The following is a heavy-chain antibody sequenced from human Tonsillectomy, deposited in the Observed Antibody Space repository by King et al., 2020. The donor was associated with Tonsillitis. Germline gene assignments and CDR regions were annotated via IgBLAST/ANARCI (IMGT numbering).Heavy chain of an antibody. CDR1: GFTFSSYS. J-gene: IGHJ4*02. D-gene: IGHD2-15*01. CDR2: ISSSSSYI. V-gene: IGHV3-21*01. Sequence: VQLVESGGGLVKPGGSLRISCAASGFTFSSYSMNWVRQAPGKGLEWVSSISSSSSYIYYADSVKGRFTISRDNAKNSLYLKMNSLSAKDTAVYYCARDRGGVVVAAFDYWGQGTLVTVSS. CDR3: ARDRGGVVVAAFDY.